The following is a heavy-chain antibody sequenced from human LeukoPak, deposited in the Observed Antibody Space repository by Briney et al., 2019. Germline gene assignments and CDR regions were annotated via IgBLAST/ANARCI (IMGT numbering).Heavy chain of an antibody. D-gene: IGHD2-15*01. J-gene: IGHJ5*02. CDR1: GGTFSSYA. Sequence: SVKVSCKASGGTFSSYAISWVRQAPGQGLEWMGRIIPIFGTANYAQKSQGRVTITTDESTSTAYMELSSLRSEDTAVYYCAAGGYCSGGSCYPFDPWGQGTLVTVSS. V-gene: IGHV1-69*05. CDR3: AAGGYCSGGSCYPFDP. CDR2: IIPIFGTA.